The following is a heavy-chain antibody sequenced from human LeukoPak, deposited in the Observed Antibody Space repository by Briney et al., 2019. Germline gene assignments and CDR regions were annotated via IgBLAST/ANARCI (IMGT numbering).Heavy chain of an antibody. Sequence: GGSLRLSCAASGFTFSSYWMSWVRQAPGKGLEWVANIKRDGSEKQYEDSVKGRFAISRDNAENSLYLQMNSLKAEDTAVYYCGRFTRSGDSVYWGQGTLVTVSS. V-gene: IGHV3-7*04. J-gene: IGHJ4*02. CDR3: GRFTRSGDSVY. CDR2: IKRDGSEK. D-gene: IGHD7-27*01. CDR1: GFTFSSYW.